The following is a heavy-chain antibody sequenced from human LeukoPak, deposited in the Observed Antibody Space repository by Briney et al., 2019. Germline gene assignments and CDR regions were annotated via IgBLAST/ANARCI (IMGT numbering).Heavy chain of an antibody. CDR1: GFTFSSYA. Sequence: GGSLRLSCAASGFTFSSYAMHWVRQAPGKGLEWVAVISYDGSNKYYADSVKGRFTISRDNSKNTLYLQMNSLRAEDTAVYYCAKSHYDSSGYYISEYFQHWGQGTLVTVSS. D-gene: IGHD3-22*01. CDR3: AKSHYDSSGYYISEYFQH. CDR2: ISYDGSNK. V-gene: IGHV3-30-3*02. J-gene: IGHJ1*01.